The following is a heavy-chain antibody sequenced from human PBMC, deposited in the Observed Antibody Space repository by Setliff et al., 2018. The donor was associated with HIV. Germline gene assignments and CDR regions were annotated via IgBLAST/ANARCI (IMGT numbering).Heavy chain of an antibody. D-gene: IGHD4-4*01. CDR3: AKESQSRNYID. V-gene: IGHV3-23*01. Sequence: GGSLRLSCAASGFSFRIYAMSWVRQAPGKGLEWVSTIGGSGDSTYYADSVKGRFTISRDNSKNTLYLQMNSLRGDDTAVYYCAKESQSRNYIDWGQGTLVTVSS. CDR1: GFSFRIYA. J-gene: IGHJ4*02. CDR2: IGGSGDST.